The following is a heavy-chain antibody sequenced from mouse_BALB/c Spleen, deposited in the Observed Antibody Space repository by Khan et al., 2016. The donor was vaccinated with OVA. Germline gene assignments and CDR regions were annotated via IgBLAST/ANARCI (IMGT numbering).Heavy chain of an antibody. V-gene: IGHV1-52*01. J-gene: IGHJ4*01. CDR1: GYTFTNYW. CDR3: ARWGGITWYSMDN. CDR2: IDPYDSET. Sequence: QVQLQQSGAELVRPGASVKLSCKASGYTFTNYWMNWIKQRPEQGLEWIGRIDPYDSETHYNQKFKDKAILTVDKSSRIASMQLSSLTSEDSAVYFFARWGGITWYSMDNWGQGTSVTFSS. D-gene: IGHD1-1*01.